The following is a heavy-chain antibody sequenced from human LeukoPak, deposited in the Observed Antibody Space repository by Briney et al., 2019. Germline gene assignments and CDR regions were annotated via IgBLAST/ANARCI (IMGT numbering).Heavy chain of an antibody. CDR2: IYYSGST. V-gene: IGHV4-59*01. CDR1: GGSISSYY. D-gene: IGHD3-22*01. CDR3: ARDRENSGYPNWFDP. J-gene: IGHJ5*02. Sequence: SETLSLTCTVSGGSISSYYWSWIRQPPGKGLEWIGYIYYSGSTNYNPSLKSRVTISVDTSKNQLSLKLSSVTAADTAVYYCARDRENSGYPNWFDPWGQGTLVTVSS.